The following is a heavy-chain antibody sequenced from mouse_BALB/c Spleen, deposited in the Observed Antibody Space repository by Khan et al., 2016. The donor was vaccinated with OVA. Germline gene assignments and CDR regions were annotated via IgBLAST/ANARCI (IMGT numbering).Heavy chain of an antibody. CDR2: ITYNGNT. V-gene: IGHV3-2*02. J-gene: IGHJ3*01. CDR3: EGKDYYDYDRFPY. Sequence: VQLQQSGPGLVKPSHSLSLTCTVTGYSITSEYTCNWIRQFPGNKLEMMGFITYNGNTKYNPTFKSRITITRDTSNNQFFLQLNSVTSEDTATFYCEGKDYYDYDRFPYWGQGTLVTVSA. CDR1: GYSITSEYT. D-gene: IGHD2-4*01.